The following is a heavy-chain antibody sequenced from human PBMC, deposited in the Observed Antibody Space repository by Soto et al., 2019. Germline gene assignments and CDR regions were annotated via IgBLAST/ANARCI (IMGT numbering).Heavy chain of an antibody. CDR3: ARDLSPYSDYYDESTSETWFDP. V-gene: IGHV3-11*01. CDR2: ISKSGSII. J-gene: IGHJ5*02. CDR1: GFTFSDYY. Sequence: PGGSLRLSCAASGFTFSDYYMSWLRQPPGKGLEWVSYISKSGSIIHFADSVKGRFAISRDNAKNTLYLQMSSLRAEDTALYYCARDLSPYSDYYDESTSETWFDPWGQGTLVTV. D-gene: IGHD3-16*01.